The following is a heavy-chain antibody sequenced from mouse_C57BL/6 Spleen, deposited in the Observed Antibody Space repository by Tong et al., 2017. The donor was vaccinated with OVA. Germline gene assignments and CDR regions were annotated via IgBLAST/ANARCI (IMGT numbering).Heavy chain of an antibody. V-gene: IGHV1-4*01. D-gene: IGHD1-1*01. Sequence: VQLQESGAELARPGASVKMSCKASGYTFTSYTMHWVKQRPGQGLEWIGYINPSSGYTKYNQKFKDKATLTADKSSSTAYMQLSSLTSEDSAVYYCARDYYGSSFDYWGQGTTLTVSS. J-gene: IGHJ2*01. CDR3: ARDYYGSSFDY. CDR1: GYTFTSYT. CDR2: INPSSGYT.